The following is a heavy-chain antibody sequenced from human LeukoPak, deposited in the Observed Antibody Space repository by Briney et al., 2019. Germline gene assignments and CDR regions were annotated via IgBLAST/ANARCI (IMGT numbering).Heavy chain of an antibody. CDR2: INHSGST. J-gene: IGHJ6*03. V-gene: IGHV4-34*01. CDR1: GGSFSGYY. Sequence: SETLSLTCAVYGGSFSGYYWSWIRQPPGKGLEWIGEINHSGSTNYNPSLKSRVTISVDTSKNQFSLKLSSVTAADTAVYYCARKRPVVVTAHVGRSYMDVWGKGTTVTVSS. CDR3: ARKRPVVVTAHVGRSYMDV. D-gene: IGHD2-21*02.